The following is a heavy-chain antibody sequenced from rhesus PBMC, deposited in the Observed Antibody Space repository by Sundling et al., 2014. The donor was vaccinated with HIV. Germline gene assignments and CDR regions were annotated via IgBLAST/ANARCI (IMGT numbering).Heavy chain of an antibody. CDR2: ITYSGST. CDR3: ARRVPLTAQFDC. Sequence: QVQLQESGPGLLKPSETLSLTCAVSGASISTSWWNWIRQSPGKGLEWIGYITYSGSTTYNPSLQNRVSISIDTSKNQFSLKVTSVTAADTAVYYCARRVPLTAQFDCWGQGVLVTVSS. CDR1: GASISTSW. V-gene: IGHV4-122*02. D-gene: IGHD2-15*01. J-gene: IGHJ4*01.